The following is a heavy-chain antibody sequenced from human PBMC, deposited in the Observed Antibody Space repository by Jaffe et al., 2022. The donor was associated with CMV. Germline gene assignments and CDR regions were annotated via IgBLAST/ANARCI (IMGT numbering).Heavy chain of an antibody. CDR2: INPDTGGT. J-gene: IGHJ4*02. D-gene: IGHD2-15*01. CDR3: ARGRVYGGSPLFDF. Sequence: QVHLVQSGTEVKKPGASVKVSCRASGYTFTADYIHWLRQAPGQGPDWMGSINPDTGGTNSAQKFRGRVSMTTDTSITTAYLELSRLRSDDTAVYYCARGRVYGGSPLFDFWGQGTLVPVSS. V-gene: IGHV1-2*02. CDR1: GYTFTADY.